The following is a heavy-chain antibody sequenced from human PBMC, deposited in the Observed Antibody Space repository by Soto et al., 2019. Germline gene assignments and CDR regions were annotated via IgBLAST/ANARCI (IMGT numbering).Heavy chain of an antibody. J-gene: IGHJ4*02. CDR2: NSSSSSYI. V-gene: IGHV3-21*01. D-gene: IGHD6-19*01. CDR1: GFTFSSYS. Sequence: EVQLVESGGGLVKPGGSLRLSCAASGFTFSSYSMNWVRQAPGKGLEWVSSNSSSSSYIYYADSVKGRFTISRDNAKNSLYLQMNSLRAEDTAVYYCARVVTLIAVAGSLGYWGQGTLVTVSS. CDR3: ARVVTLIAVAGSLGY.